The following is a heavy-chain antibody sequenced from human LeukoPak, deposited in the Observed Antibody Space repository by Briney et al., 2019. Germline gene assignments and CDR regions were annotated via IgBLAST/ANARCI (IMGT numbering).Heavy chain of an antibody. J-gene: IGHJ4*02. D-gene: IGHD3-10*01. CDR1: GFTFSSYE. Sequence: GGSLRLSCAASGFTFSSYEMNWVRQAPGKGLEWVTFIQYDGSKKYYADSVKGRFTISRDNSKNTLYLEMNSLRAEDTAVYYCAKDIGSYYDYWGQGILVTVSS. V-gene: IGHV3-30*02. CDR3: AKDIGSYYDY. CDR2: IQYDGSKK.